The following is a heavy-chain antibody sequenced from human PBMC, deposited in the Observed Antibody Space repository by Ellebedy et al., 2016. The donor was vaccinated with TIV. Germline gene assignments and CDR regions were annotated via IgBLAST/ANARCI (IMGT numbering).Heavy chain of an antibody. Sequence: PGGSLRLSCAASGFTFSSYYMHWVRQAPGKGLVWVSHISSDGSQINYADSVKGRFTISRDNAKNTLYLQMNSRRAEDTAVYYCAREWSAFDLWGQGKMVTVSS. CDR3: AREWSAFDL. CDR1: GFTFSSYY. V-gene: IGHV3-74*01. D-gene: IGHD3-3*01. J-gene: IGHJ3*01. CDR2: ISSDGSQI.